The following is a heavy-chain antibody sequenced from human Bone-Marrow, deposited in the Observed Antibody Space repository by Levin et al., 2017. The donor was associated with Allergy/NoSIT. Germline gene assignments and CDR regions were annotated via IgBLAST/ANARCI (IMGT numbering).Heavy chain of an antibody. CDR1: GASITSGDHY. J-gene: IGHJ4*02. D-gene: IGHD3-10*01. CDR2: IYYSGST. V-gene: IGHV4-30-4*01. Sequence: PSETLSLTCSVSGASITSGDHYWSWIRQSPGTGLEWIGYIYYSGSTYYNPSLMTRITISLDPSKNHFSLKLRSVTVADTAVDYCASLSYYYGAGTHPDEDYWGQGALVIVSS. CDR3: ASLSYYYGAGTHPDEDY.